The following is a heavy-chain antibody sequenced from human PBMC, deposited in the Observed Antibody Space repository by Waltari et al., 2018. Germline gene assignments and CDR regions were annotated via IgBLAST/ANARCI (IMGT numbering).Heavy chain of an antibody. J-gene: IGHJ4*02. D-gene: IGHD3-22*01. CDR2: ISSSSSYI. Sequence: EVQLVESGGGLVKPGGSLRLSCAASGFTFSSYSMNWVRQAPGKGLEWVSSISSSSSYIYYADSVKGRVTISRDNAKNSLYLQMNSLRAEDTAVYYCARDLRHNYYDSSGYFTLGYWGQGTLVTVSS. CDR3: ARDLRHNYYDSSGYFTLGY. V-gene: IGHV3-21*01. CDR1: GFTFSSYS.